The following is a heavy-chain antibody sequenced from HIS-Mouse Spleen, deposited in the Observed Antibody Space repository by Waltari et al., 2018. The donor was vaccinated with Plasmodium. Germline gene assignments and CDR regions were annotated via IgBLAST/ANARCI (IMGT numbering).Heavy chain of an antibody. V-gene: IGHV1-2*02. CDR1: GYTFTGYF. CDR3: ARDPKQLGSAFDI. J-gene: IGHJ3*02. CDR2: INPNSGGT. Sequence: QVQLVQSGAEVKKPGASVKVSCKASGYTFTGYFMHWVRQAPGQGREWMGWINPNSGGTNDAQRFQGRVTMTRDTSISTAYMELSRLRSDDTAVYYCARDPKQLGSAFDIWGQGTMVTVSS. D-gene: IGHD7-27*01.